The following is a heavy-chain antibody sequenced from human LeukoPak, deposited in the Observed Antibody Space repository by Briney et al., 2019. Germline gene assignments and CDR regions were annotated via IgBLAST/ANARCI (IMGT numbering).Heavy chain of an antibody. J-gene: IGHJ5*02. D-gene: IGHD6-6*01. CDR1: GYTFTGYY. CDR3: ARERTIAARKGDWFDP. V-gene: IGHV1-2*06. Sequence: ASVKVSCKASGYTFTGYYMHWVRQAPEQGLEWVGRINPNSGGTNYAQKFQGRVTMTRDTSISTAYMELSRLRSDDTAVYYCARERTIAARKGDWFDPWGQGTLVTVSS. CDR2: INPNSGGT.